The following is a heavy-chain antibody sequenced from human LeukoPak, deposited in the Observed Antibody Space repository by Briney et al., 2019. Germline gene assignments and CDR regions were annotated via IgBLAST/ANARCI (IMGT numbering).Heavy chain of an antibody. Sequence: PSETLSLTCIVSGYSISSGLYWGSIRQPPGKGLEWLGSIYHTGVTYYNRSLKSRVTISVDTSKNQFSLKLSSVTAADTAVYYCARDGRSGSYGEDWFDPWGQGTLVTVSS. CDR1: GYSISSGLY. D-gene: IGHD1-26*01. V-gene: IGHV4-38-2*02. CDR3: ARDGRSGSYGEDWFDP. CDR2: IYHTGVT. J-gene: IGHJ5*02.